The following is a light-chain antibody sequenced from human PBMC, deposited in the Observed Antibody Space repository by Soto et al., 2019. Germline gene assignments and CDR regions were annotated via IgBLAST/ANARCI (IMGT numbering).Light chain of an antibody. V-gene: IGKV3-20*01. CDR3: QQYGSSELT. J-gene: IGKJ4*01. CDR2: GAS. Sequence: EIVMTHSPDTLPSSFRQIANLSCMASQRVGTNSLAWYQQKPGQAPRPLIFGASSRATGTPDRFSGSGSGTDFTLIISRLEPEDFAVYYCQQYGSSELTFGGGTKVDIK. CDR1: QRVGTNS.